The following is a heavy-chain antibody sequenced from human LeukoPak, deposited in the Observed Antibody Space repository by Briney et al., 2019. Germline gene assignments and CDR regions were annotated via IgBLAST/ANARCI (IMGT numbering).Heavy chain of an antibody. CDR3: ARGGSLEWLNQPFDY. Sequence: SETLSLTCTVSGGSISSGGYYWSWIRQHPGKGLEWIVYIYYSGSTYYNPSLKSRVTISVDTSKNQFSLKLSSVTAADTAVYYCARGGSLEWLNQPFDYWGQGTLVTVSS. V-gene: IGHV4-31*03. D-gene: IGHD3-3*01. CDR2: IYYSGST. CDR1: GGSISSGGYY. J-gene: IGHJ4*02.